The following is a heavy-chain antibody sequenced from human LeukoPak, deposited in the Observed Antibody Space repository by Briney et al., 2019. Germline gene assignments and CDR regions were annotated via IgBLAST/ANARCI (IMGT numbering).Heavy chain of an antibody. J-gene: IGHJ6*02. V-gene: IGHV3-21*01. CDR2: ISSSNSYI. D-gene: IGHD2-15*01. CDR3: ARDLTRYCSGGSSYYYYGMDA. Sequence: GGSLRLSCAASGFTFSRYRMNWVRQAPGKGLEWVSSISSSNSYIYYADSVKGRFTISRDNAKNSLYLQMNSLRAEDTAVYYCARDLTRYCSGGSSYYYYGMDAWGQGTTVTVSS. CDR1: GFTFSRYR.